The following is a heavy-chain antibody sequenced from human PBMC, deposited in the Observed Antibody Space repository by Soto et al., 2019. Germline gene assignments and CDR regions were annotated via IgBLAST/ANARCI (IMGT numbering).Heavy chain of an antibody. CDR1: GGTFSSYA. D-gene: IGHD3-9*01. CDR2: IIPTFGTA. V-gene: IGHV1-69*13. CDR3: ARVPGLRYFDWLYYYYGMDV. J-gene: IGHJ6*02. Sequence: GASVKVSCKASGGTFSSYAISWVRQAPGQGLEWMGVIIPTFGTANYAQKFQGRVTITADESTSTAYMELSSLRSEDTAVYYCARVPGLRYFDWLYYYYGMDVWGQGTTVTVSS.